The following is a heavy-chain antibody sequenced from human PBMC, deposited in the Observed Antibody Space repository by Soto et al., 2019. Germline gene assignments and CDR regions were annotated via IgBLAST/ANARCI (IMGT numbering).Heavy chain of an antibody. D-gene: IGHD1-1*01. V-gene: IGHV1-69*13. CDR2: IIPRFGTT. CDR1: GDSFSKYT. Sequence: SVKVYCKASGDSFSKYTVNWVRQAPRQGLEWMGGIIPRFGTTNYAPTLQDRVTITADESMNTVYMELSSLRSEDTALYYCARGRGLYNSGRSQLDSWG. J-gene: IGHJ5*01. CDR3: ARGRGLYNSGRSQLDS.